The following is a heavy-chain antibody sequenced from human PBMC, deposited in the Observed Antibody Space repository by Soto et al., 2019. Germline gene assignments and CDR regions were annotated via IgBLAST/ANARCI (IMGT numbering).Heavy chain of an antibody. CDR1: GGSISSYY. D-gene: IGHD6-13*01. Sequence: SETLSLTCTVSGGSISSYYWSWIRQPPGKGLEWIGYIYYSGSTNYNPSLKSRVTISVDTSKNQFSLKLSSVTAADTAVYYCARGGSSSWTKYYYYYMDVWGKGTTVTVSS. CDR3: ARGGSSSWTKYYYYYMDV. CDR2: IYYSGST. J-gene: IGHJ6*03. V-gene: IGHV4-59*01.